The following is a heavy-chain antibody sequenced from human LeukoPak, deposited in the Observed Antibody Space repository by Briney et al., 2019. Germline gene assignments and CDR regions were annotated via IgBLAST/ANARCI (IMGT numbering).Heavy chain of an antibody. Sequence: PGGSLRLSCAASGFTFSNYWMHWVRQAPGKGLVWVSRINSDGINTSYADSVKGRFTISRDNSKNTVYIQMNSLRVEDTAVYYCARVEAYDSSGYYRGYFDYWGQGTLVTVSS. J-gene: IGHJ4*02. CDR3: ARVEAYDSSGYYRGYFDY. CDR2: INSDGINT. D-gene: IGHD3-22*01. CDR1: GFTFSNYW. V-gene: IGHV3-74*01.